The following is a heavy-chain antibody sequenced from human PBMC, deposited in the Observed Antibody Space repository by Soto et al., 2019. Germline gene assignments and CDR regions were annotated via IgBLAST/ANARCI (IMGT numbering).Heavy chain of an antibody. V-gene: IGHV3-13*05. Sequence: EVQLVESGGGLVQPGGSLRLSCAASGFTFSSYDMHWVRQATGKGLEWVSAIGTAGDPYYPGSVKGRFTISRENAKNSFYLQMNSLRAGDTAVYYCARAAYYYDSSGYRGTAFDIWGQGTMVTVSS. J-gene: IGHJ3*02. CDR3: ARAAYYYDSSGYRGTAFDI. D-gene: IGHD3-22*01. CDR2: IGTAGDP. CDR1: GFTFSSYD.